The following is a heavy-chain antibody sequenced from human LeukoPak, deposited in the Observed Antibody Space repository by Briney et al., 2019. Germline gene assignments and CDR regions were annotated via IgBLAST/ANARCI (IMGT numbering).Heavy chain of an antibody. CDR2: IYYSGST. CDR3: APTYYYDSSGYLYPDYYFDY. Sequence: SETLSLTCTVSGGSISSSSYYWGWIRQPRGKGLEWIGSIYYSGSTYYNPALKSRVTISVDTSKNQFSLKLSSVTAADTAVYYCAPTYYYDSSGYLYPDYYFDYWGQGTLVTVSS. D-gene: IGHD3-22*01. V-gene: IGHV4-39*01. CDR1: GGSISSSSYY. J-gene: IGHJ4*02.